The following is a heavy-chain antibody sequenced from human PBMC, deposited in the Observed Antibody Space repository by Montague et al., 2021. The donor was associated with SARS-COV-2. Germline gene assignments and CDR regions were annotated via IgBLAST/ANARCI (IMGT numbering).Heavy chain of an antibody. V-gene: IGHV3-23*01. Sequence: SLRLSCAASGFTFSTYAMTWVRHTPGKGLEWVSAIDAGGGATYDADSVKGRFTISRDNPKNTLYLQMNSLRAEDTAVYYCVRGTLPSCSDAFCYPFDLWGQGTLVTVSS. CDR3: VRGTLPSCSDAFCYPFDL. CDR1: GFTFSTYA. D-gene: IGHD2-15*01. CDR2: IDAGGGAT. J-gene: IGHJ5*02.